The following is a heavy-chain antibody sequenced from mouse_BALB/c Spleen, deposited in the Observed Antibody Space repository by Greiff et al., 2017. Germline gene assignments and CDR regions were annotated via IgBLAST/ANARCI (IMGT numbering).Heavy chain of an antibody. CDR3: ARDGPFITTSHWYFDV. J-gene: IGHJ1*01. D-gene: IGHD1-2*01. V-gene: IGHV5-4*02. CDR1: GFTFSDYY. Sequence: EVQRVESGGGLVKPGGSLKLSCAASGFTFSDYYMYWVRQTPEKRLEWVATISDGGSYTYYPDSVKGRFTISRDNAKNNLYLQMSSLKSEDTAMYYCARDGPFITTSHWYFDVWGAGTTVTVSS. CDR2: ISDGGSYT.